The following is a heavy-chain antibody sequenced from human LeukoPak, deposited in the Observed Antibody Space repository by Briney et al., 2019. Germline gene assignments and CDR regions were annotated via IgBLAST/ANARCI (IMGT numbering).Heavy chain of an antibody. Sequence: PGGSLRLSCAASGFTFSSYAMSWVRHAPGEGVEWVSAICGSGGSTYYADSVKGRFTISRDNSKNTLYLQMNSLRAEDTAVYYCAKEGHSYGTDYFDYWGQGTLVTVSS. V-gene: IGHV3-23*01. J-gene: IGHJ4*02. CDR3: AKEGHSYGTDYFDY. CDR2: ICGSGGST. D-gene: IGHD5-18*01. CDR1: GFTFSSYA.